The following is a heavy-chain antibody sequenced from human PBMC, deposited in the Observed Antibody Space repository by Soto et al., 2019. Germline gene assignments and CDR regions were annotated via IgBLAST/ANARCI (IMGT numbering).Heavy chain of an antibody. J-gene: IGHJ4*02. CDR2: INHSGST. Sequence: SETLSLTCTVSGGSISGYYWSWIRQPPGKGLEWIGEINHSGSTNYNPSLKSRVIISVDTSKNQFSLKLSSVTAADTAVYYCARGLYYYDSSGYYYRTGFDYWGQGTLVTVSS. CDR1: GGSISGYY. CDR3: ARGLYYYDSSGYYYRTGFDY. V-gene: IGHV4-34*01. D-gene: IGHD3-22*01.